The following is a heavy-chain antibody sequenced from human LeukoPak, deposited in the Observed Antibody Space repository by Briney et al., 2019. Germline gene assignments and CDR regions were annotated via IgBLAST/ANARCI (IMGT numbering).Heavy chain of an antibody. D-gene: IGHD3-3*01. CDR2: ISAYNGNT. CDR1: GYTFTSYG. J-gene: IGHJ4*02. Sequence: ASVKVSCKAPGYTFTSYGISWVRQAPGQGLEWMGWISAYNGNTNYAQKLQGRVTMTRNTSISTAYMELSSPRSEDTAVYFSARGLKAGWSDYWGQGTLVSGSS. CDR3: ARGLKAGWSDY. V-gene: IGHV1-18*01.